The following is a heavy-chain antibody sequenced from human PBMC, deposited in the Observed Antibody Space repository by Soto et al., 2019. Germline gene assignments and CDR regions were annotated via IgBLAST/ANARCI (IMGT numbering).Heavy chain of an antibody. Sequence: ASVKVSCKASGYTFTSYAMHWVRQAPGQRLEWMGWINAGNGNTKYSQKFQGRVTITRDTSASTAYMELSSLRSEDTAVYYCARSLHAAHIVVVVAATLGAFDIWGQGTMVTVSS. CDR2: INAGNGNT. J-gene: IGHJ3*02. CDR3: ARSLHAAHIVVVVAATLGAFDI. D-gene: IGHD2-15*01. CDR1: GYTFTSYA. V-gene: IGHV1-3*01.